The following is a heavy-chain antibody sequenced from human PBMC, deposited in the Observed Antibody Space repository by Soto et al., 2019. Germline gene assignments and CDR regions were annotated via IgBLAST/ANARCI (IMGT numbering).Heavy chain of an antibody. CDR2: IYSGGST. J-gene: IGHJ3*02. D-gene: IGHD5-12*01. CDR3: ARALSDYDDAFDI. CDR1: GFTVSSNY. V-gene: IGHV3-66*01. Sequence: EVQLVESGGGLVQPGGSLRLSCAASGFTVSSNYMSWVRQAPGKGLEWVSVIYSGGSTYYADSVKGRFTISRDHSKNTLYLQMNSLRAEDTAVYYCARALSDYDDAFDIWGQGTMVTVSS.